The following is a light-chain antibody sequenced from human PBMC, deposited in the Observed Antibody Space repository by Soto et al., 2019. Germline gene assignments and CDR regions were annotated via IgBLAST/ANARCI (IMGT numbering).Light chain of an antibody. CDR3: QQYGSSPPGLT. J-gene: IGKJ4*01. Sequence: EIVLTQSPGTLSLSPGERATLSCRASQSVSSSYLAWYQQKPGQAPRLLIYGASSRATGIPDRFSGSGSGTDFTLTISRLEPEDFAVYYCQQYGSSPPGLTFCGGTKVDIK. CDR2: GAS. V-gene: IGKV3-20*01. CDR1: QSVSSSY.